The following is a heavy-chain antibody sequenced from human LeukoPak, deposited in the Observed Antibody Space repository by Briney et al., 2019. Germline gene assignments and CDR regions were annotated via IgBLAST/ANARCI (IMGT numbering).Heavy chain of an antibody. CDR1: GYTFTDYY. D-gene: IGHD3-10*01. V-gene: IGHV1-2*06. CDR2: INPNSGGT. CDR3: ARVLVRGVINIGY. Sequence: ASVKVSCKVSGYTFTDYYMHWVRQAPGQGLEWMGRINPNSGGTNYAQKFQGRVTMTRDTSISTAYMELSRLRSDDTAVYYCARVLVRGVINIGYWGQGTLVTVSS. J-gene: IGHJ4*02.